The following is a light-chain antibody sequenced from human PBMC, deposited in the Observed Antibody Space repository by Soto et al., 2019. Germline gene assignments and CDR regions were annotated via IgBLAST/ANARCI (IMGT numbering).Light chain of an antibody. V-gene: IGKV2-24*01. Sequence: DIGMTQTPLSSPVTLGQPASISCRSSQSLVHSNGNTYLSWLHQRPGQPPRLLIYRISNRVSGVPDRISGSGAGTDFTLKISRVEAEDVGVYYCMQATQFLTFGGGTKVEIK. CDR3: MQATQFLT. CDR2: RIS. J-gene: IGKJ4*01. CDR1: QSLVHSNGNTY.